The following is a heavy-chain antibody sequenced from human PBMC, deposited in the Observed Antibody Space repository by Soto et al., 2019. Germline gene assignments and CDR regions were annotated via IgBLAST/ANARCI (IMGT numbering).Heavy chain of an antibody. D-gene: IGHD7-27*01. Sequence: PGGSRRRSCAASGFTFTNYLMTWVRQAPGRGLEWVANIKKDGSENHYVDSVKGRFTISRDNAKNSLYLQINSLRAEDPAVYYCAREIWGPEYWGQGTRVTFSS. V-gene: IGHV3-7*03. J-gene: IGHJ4*02. CDR1: GFTFTNYL. CDR3: AREIWGPEY. CDR2: IKKDGSEN.